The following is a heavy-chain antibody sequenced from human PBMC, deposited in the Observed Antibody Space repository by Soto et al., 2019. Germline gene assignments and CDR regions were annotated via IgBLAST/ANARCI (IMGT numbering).Heavy chain of an antibody. Sequence: GGSLRLSCAASGFTFSTYAMSWVRQAPGKGLEWVSGISDIGGSPNYADSVKGRFTISRDNSRNTLFLQMNSLRAEDTAVYYCARDRSQLGLDYWGQGTLVTVSS. CDR3: ARDRSQLGLDY. V-gene: IGHV3-23*01. J-gene: IGHJ4*02. CDR2: ISDIGGSP. D-gene: IGHD6-6*01. CDR1: GFTFSTYA.